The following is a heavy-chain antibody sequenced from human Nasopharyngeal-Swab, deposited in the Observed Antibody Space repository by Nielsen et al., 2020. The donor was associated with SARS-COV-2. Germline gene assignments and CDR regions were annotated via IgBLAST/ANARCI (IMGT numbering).Heavy chain of an antibody. CDR1: GFTFSTYT. D-gene: IGHD6-13*01. V-gene: IGHV3-21*01. J-gene: IGHJ4*02. CDR3: ARWGSSWLFDY. Sequence: GESLKISCAASGFTFSTYTMNWVRQAPGKGLEWVSSISGSSSYIWYADSVKGRFTVSRDNAKNSLFLQMNSLRAEDTAVYYCARWGSSWLFDYWGQGTLVTVSS. CDR2: ISGSSSYI.